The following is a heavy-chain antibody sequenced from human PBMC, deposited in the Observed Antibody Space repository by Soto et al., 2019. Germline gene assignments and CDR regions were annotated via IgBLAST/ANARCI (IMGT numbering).Heavy chain of an antibody. V-gene: IGHV3-11*04. CDR1: GGSFSGYY. CDR2: IGSSSVTI. CDR3: ARGAQYSSGLRYFDL. Sequence: LSLTCAVYGGSFSGYYWSWLRQPPGKGLEWISCIGSSSVTIFHADSVKGRFTISRDNAKNSLYLQMNTLRAEDTAVYYCARGAQYSSGLRYFDLWGRGTLVTVS. D-gene: IGHD6-19*01. J-gene: IGHJ2*01.